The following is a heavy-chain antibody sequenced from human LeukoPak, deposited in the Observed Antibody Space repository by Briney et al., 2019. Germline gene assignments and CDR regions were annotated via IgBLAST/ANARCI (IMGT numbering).Heavy chain of an antibody. D-gene: IGHD1-26*01. CDR2: FSWITNTT. J-gene: IGHJ4*02. Sequence: PGGSLRLSCAASGFPFDKYAMHWVRQAPGKGLEWVSGFSWITNTTGYANSVKGRFTMSSDSAKKSLYLQMDSLRVEDTAFYYCAKSGRKYYPVLGLDFWGQGALVTVSS. CDR3: AKSGRKYYPVLGLDF. CDR1: GFPFDKYA. V-gene: IGHV3-9*01.